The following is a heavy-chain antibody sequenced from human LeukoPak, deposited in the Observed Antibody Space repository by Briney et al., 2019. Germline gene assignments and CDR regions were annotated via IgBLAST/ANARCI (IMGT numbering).Heavy chain of an antibody. V-gene: IGHV4-59*08. D-gene: IGHD7-27*01. J-gene: IGHJ4*02. CDR2: IYYSGSI. Sequence: SETLSLTCTVSGGSIISYYWNWIRQPPGKGLEWIGYIYYSGSINYNPSLTSRVTISVDTSKNQFSLTLSSLTAADTAVYYCARRLGNRLLDYWGQGTLVTVSS. CDR1: GGSIISYY. CDR3: ARRLGNRLLDY.